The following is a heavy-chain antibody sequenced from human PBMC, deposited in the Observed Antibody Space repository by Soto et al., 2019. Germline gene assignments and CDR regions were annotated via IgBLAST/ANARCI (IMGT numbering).Heavy chain of an antibody. V-gene: IGHV3-9*01. CDR2: ISWNSGRT. CDR3: AKGRGGSYGGDSFDY. CDR1: GFTYDDCD. D-gene: IGHD1-26*01. Sequence: EVQLVESGGGLVQPGRSLRLSCAASGFTYDDCDMHWVRQAPGKGLEWVSAISWNSGRTAYADSVKGRFTISRDNAKNSLYLQMTSLRAEDTALYHCAKGRGGSYGGDSFDYWGQGTLVTVSS. J-gene: IGHJ4*02.